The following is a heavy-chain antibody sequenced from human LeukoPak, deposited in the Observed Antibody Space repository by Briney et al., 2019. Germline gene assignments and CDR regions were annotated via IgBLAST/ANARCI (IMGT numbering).Heavy chain of an antibody. V-gene: IGHV3-23*01. CDR2: ISGSGGST. CDR1: GFTFSSYA. J-gene: IGHJ3*02. Sequence: GGSLRLSCAASGFTFSSYAMSWVRQAPGKGLEWVSAISGSGGSTYYADSVKGRFTISRDNSKSTIYLQMNSLRTEDTAVYYCTKVPTYHLLGFHAFHIWGQGTRVTVSS. D-gene: IGHD2-2*01. CDR3: TKVPTYHLLGFHAFHI.